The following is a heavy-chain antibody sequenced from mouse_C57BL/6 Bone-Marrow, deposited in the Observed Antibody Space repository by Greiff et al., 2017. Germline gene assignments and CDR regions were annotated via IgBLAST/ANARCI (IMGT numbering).Heavy chain of an antibody. CDR2: IDPANGDT. CDR1: GFNIKDDY. V-gene: IGHV14-4*01. CDR3: TTSVVRPPGDY. Sequence: VQLQQSGAELVRPGASVKLSCTASGFNIKDDYMHWVKQRPEQGLEWIGWIDPANGDTEYASKFQGKATITADQSSTTAYLQLSSLTSEDTAVYYCTTSVVRPPGDYWGQGTTLTVSS. J-gene: IGHJ2*01. D-gene: IGHD1-1*01.